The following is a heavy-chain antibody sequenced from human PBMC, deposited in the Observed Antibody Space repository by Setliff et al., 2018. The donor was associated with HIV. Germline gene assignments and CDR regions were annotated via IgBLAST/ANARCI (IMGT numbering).Heavy chain of an antibody. D-gene: IGHD6-13*01. CDR3: ARDQTGVAAAAFGGGSAWSDEGFDI. Sequence: SVKVSCKTSGGTLSNYVITWVRQAPGQGLEWMGMIIPMYNIPAYAQKFQGRVTFTADESTSTAYMELSGLSSEDTAVYYCARDQTGVAAAAFGGGSAWSDEGFDIWGQGTMVTVSS. CDR2: IIPMYNIP. J-gene: IGHJ3*02. V-gene: IGHV1-69*13. CDR1: GGTLSNYV.